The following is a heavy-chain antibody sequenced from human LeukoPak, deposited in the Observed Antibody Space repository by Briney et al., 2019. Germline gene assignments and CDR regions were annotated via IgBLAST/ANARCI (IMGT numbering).Heavy chain of an antibody. V-gene: IGHV3-33*01. CDR3: ARDGDCSSTSCSNYYYGMDV. CDR1: GFTFSSYG. Sequence: PGGSLRLSCAASGFTFSSYGMHWVRQAPGKGLEWVAVIWYDGSNKYYADSVKGRFTISRDNSKNTLYLQMNSLRAEDTAVYYCARDGDCSSTSCSNYYYGMDVWGQGTTVTVSS. D-gene: IGHD2-2*01. CDR2: IWYDGSNK. J-gene: IGHJ6*02.